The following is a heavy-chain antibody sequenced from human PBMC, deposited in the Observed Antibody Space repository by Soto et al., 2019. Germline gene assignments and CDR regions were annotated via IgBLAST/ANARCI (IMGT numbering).Heavy chain of an antibody. V-gene: IGHV1-46*01. CDR3: ARDPGSGWSY. CDR2: INPSGGST. D-gene: IGHD6-19*01. Sequence: GASVKGSCKASGYPFTSYYMHWGRQAPGQGLEWMGIINPSGGSTIYAQKFQGRVTMTRDTSTSTVYMELSSLRSEDTAVYYLARDPGSGWSYWGQGTLVSVSS. CDR1: GYPFTSYY. J-gene: IGHJ4*02.